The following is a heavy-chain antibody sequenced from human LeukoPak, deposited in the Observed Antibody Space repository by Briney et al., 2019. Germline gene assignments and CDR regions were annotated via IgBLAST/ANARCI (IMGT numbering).Heavy chain of an antibody. V-gene: IGHV3-30*04. CDR1: GFTFSSYA. Sequence: GGSLRLSCAASGFTFSSYAMHWVRQALGKGLEWVAVISYDGSNKYYADSVKGRFTISRDNSKNTLYLQMNSLRAEDTAVYYCARTPTMIVVVITWYFDYWGQGTLVTVSS. J-gene: IGHJ4*02. D-gene: IGHD3-22*01. CDR2: ISYDGSNK. CDR3: ARTPTMIVVVITWYFDY.